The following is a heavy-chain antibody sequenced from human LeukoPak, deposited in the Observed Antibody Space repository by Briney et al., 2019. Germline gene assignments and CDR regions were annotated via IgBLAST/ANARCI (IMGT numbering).Heavy chain of an antibody. CDR1: GLTFRDAW. D-gene: IGHD3-3*01. Sequence: PGGSLRLSCAASGLTFRDAWMTWVRQAPVKGLEWVGRIRSKTDGGTTDYAVSVQGRFTISRDDSKNTLYLQMSSLKTEDTAVYYCAKHIYGVVSIQQWGQGTLVTVSS. V-gene: IGHV3-15*01. J-gene: IGHJ1*01. CDR2: IRSKTDGGTT. CDR3: AKHIYGVVSIQQ.